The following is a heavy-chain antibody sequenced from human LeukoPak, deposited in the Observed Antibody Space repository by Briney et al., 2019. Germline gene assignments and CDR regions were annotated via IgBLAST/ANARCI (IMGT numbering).Heavy chain of an antibody. J-gene: IGHJ4*02. CDR3: ARGPAATFYYFDY. CDR2: INHSGST. Sequence: SETLSLTCTVSGGSISTYYWTWIRQPPGKGLEWIGEINHSGSTNYNPSLKSRVTISVDTSKKQFSLKLSSVTAADTAVYYCARGPAATFYYFDYWGQGTLVTVSS. CDR1: GGSISTYY. V-gene: IGHV4-34*01. D-gene: IGHD2-2*01.